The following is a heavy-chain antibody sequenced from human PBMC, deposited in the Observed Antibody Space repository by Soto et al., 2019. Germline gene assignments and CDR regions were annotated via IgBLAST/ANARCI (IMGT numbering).Heavy chain of an antibody. J-gene: IGHJ4*02. V-gene: IGHV3-23*01. Sequence: GGSLRLSCAASGFTFSSYSISSVRQAPGKGLEWVSAISGSGGSTYYADSVKGRFTISRDNSKNTLYLQMNSLRAEDTAVYYCAKEGEYSSGWDNFDYWGQGTLVTVSS. CDR1: GFTFSSYS. CDR2: ISGSGGST. CDR3: AKEGEYSSGWDNFDY. D-gene: IGHD6-19*01.